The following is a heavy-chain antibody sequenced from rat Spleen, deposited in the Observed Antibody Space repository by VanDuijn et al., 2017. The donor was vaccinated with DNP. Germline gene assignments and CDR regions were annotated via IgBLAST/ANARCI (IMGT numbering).Heavy chain of an antibody. V-gene: IGHV2-30*01. D-gene: IGHD4-3*01. CDR1: GFSLTSYN. CDR3: ARDNSGPFDY. CDR2: IWTGGST. J-gene: IGHJ2*01. Sequence: QVQLKESGPGLVQPSQTLSLTCTVSGFSLTSYNVHWVRQPTGKGLEWMGIIWTGGSTDYNSALKSRLSISRDTSKSQVFLKMNSLQTEDIATYYCARDNSGPFDYWGQGVMVTVSS.